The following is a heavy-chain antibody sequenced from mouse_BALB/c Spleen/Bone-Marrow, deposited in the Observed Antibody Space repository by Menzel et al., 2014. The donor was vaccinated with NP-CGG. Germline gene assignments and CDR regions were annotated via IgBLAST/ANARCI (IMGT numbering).Heavy chain of an antibody. D-gene: IGHD1-1*01. Sequence: QVQLQQSGAELMKPGASVKISCKATGYTFSSNWIEWVKQRPGHGLEWIGEILPGSGSTNYNEKFKGKATFTADTSSNTAYMQLSSLTSEDSAVYYCARSRGGIYFDYWAQGTTLTVSS. CDR3: ARSRGGIYFDY. CDR1: GYTFSSNW. V-gene: IGHV1-9*01. CDR2: ILPGSGST. J-gene: IGHJ2*01.